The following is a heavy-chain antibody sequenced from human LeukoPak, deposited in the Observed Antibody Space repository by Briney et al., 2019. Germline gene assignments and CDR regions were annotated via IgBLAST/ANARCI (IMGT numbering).Heavy chain of an antibody. D-gene: IGHD1/OR15-1a*01. V-gene: IGHV4-4*08. CDR2: MSNSGSA. CDR3: ARSITGTRSKFDY. J-gene: IGHJ4*02. CDR1: GGSISSYY. Sequence: SETLSLTCTVSGGSISSYYWSWIGQPPGKGLEWIGYMSNSGSANYNPSLKSRVTVSVDTSKNQFSLKLSSVTAADTAVYYCARSITGTRSKFDYWGQGTLVTVSS.